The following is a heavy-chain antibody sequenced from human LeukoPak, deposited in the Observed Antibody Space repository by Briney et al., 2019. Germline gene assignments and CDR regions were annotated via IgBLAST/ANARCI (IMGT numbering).Heavy chain of an antibody. CDR1: GGSISSGSYY. CDR3: ARDSPSSTSWGY. D-gene: IGHD2-2*01. V-gene: IGHV4-61*02. Sequence: SETLSLTCTVSGGSISSGSYYWSWLRQPAGKGLEWIGRIYTSGSTNYNPSLKSRVTISVDTSKNQFSLKLSSVTAADTAVYYCARDSPSSTSWGYWGQGTLVTVSS. J-gene: IGHJ4*02. CDR2: IYTSGST.